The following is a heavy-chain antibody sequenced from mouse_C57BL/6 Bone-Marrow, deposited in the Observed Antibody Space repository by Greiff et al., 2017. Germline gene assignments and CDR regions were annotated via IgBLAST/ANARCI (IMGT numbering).Heavy chain of an antibody. J-gene: IGHJ1*03. D-gene: IGHD4-1*01. V-gene: IGHV1-50*01. CDR2: IDPSDSYT. CDR1: GYTFTSYW. CDR3: ARTGGTAYFDV. Sequence: VQLQQPGAELVKPGASVMLSCKASGYTFTSYWLQWVKLRPGQGLEWIGEIDPSDSYTNYNQKFKGKATLTVDTSSSTAYMQLSSLTSEDSAVYYCARTGGTAYFDVWGTGTTVTVSS.